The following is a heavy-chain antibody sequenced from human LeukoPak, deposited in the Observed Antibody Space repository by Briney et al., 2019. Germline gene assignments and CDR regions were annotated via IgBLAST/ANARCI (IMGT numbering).Heavy chain of an antibody. CDR3: ARGIYMVAARNWYYYYGMDV. Sequence: PSETLSLTCTVSGGSISSYYWSWIRQPPGKGLEWIGYIYYSGSTNYNPFLKSRVTISVDTSKNQFSLKLSSVTAADTAVYYCARGIYMVAARNWYYYYGMDVWGQGTTVTVSS. J-gene: IGHJ6*02. CDR1: GGSISSYY. CDR2: IYYSGST. V-gene: IGHV4-59*01. D-gene: IGHD2-15*01.